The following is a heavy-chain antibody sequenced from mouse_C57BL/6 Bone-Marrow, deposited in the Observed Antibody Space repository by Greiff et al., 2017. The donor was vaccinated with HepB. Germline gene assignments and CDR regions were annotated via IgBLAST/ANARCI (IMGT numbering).Heavy chain of an antibody. J-gene: IGHJ2*01. CDR3: AREATVVAPYFDY. V-gene: IGHV1-42*01. CDR2: INPSTGGT. Sequence: EVQRVESGPELVKPGASVKISCKASGYSFTGYYMNWVKQSPEKSLEWIGEINPSTGGTTYNQKFKAKATLTVDKSSSTAYMQLKILTSEDSAVYYCAREATVVAPYFDYWGQGTTLTVSS. CDR1: GYSFTGYY. D-gene: IGHD1-1*01.